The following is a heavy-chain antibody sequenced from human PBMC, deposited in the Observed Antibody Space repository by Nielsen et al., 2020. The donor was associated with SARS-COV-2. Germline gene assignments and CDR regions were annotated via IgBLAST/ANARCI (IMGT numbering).Heavy chain of an antibody. CDR2: INHSGST. D-gene: IGHD6-13*01. Sequence: SETLSLTCAVYGASFSGYYWSWIRQPPGKGLEWIGEINHSGSTNYNPSLKSRVTISVDTSKNQFSLKLSSVTAADTAVYYCARGAAAGYNWFDPWGQGTLVTVSS. V-gene: IGHV4-34*01. CDR1: GASFSGYY. J-gene: IGHJ5*02. CDR3: ARGAAAGYNWFDP.